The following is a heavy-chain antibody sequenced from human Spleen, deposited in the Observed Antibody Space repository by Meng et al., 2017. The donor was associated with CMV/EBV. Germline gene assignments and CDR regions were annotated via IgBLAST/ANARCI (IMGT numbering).Heavy chain of an antibody. V-gene: IGHV1-18*01. CDR2: ITTYNGDT. Sequence: ASVKVSCKASGYTFSNYGITWVRQAPGQGLEWMGWITTYNGDTTYAQKFQGRVTVTTDTSTSTAYMELRSLRSDDTAVYYCARDRGTIFGVVSYYFDYWGQGTLVTVSS. D-gene: IGHD3-3*01. J-gene: IGHJ4*02. CDR1: GYTFSNYG. CDR3: ARDRGTIFGVVSYYFDY.